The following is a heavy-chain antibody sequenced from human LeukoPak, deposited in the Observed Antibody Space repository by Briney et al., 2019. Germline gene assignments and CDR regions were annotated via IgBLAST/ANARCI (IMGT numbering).Heavy chain of an antibody. J-gene: IGHJ4*02. D-gene: IGHD3-9*01. CDR1: GFTFSSYA. CDR3: AKNPYDILTGPYFDY. V-gene: IGHV3-23*01. Sequence: GGSLRLSCAASGFTFSSYAMSWVRRAPGKGLERVSAISGSGGSTYYADSVKGRFTISRDDSKNTLYLQMNSLRAEDTAVYYCAKNPYDILTGPYFDYWGQGTLVTVSS. CDR2: ISGSGGST.